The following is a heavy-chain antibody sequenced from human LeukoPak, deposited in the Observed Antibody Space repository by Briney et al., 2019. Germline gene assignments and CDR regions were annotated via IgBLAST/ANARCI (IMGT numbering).Heavy chain of an antibody. J-gene: IGHJ4*02. Sequence: ASVKVSCKASGYTFTTYGISWVRQAPGQGLEWMGWISAYNGNTNYAQKLQGRVTMTTDTSTSTAYMELRSLRSDDTAVYYCAREPRWLVGATSDYWGQGTLVTVSS. CDR1: GYTFTTYG. D-gene: IGHD1-26*01. V-gene: IGHV1-18*01. CDR2: ISAYNGNT. CDR3: AREPRWLVGATSDY.